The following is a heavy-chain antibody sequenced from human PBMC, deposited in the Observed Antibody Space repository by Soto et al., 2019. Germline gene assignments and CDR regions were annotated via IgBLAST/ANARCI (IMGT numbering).Heavy chain of an antibody. Sequence: QVYLGQSGAEVKKPGSSVKVSCKALRGTFTNYAFSWVRQAPGQGLKWMGGMTPFFGSGNYAQKFKRRINIPADESTSSVSLELASMRSEDTAAYYCARDRAGYYSHFVYWGQGTLVTASS. CDR1: RGTFTNYA. CDR2: MTPFFGSG. CDR3: ARDRAGYYSHFVY. D-gene: IGHD3-22*01. J-gene: IGHJ4*02. V-gene: IGHV1-69*01.